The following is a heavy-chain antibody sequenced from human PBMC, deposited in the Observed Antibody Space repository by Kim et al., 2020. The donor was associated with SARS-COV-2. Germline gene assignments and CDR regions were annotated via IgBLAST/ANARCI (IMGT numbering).Heavy chain of an antibody. D-gene: IGHD6-6*01. CDR1: GGSISRYY. J-gene: IGHJ6*03. CDR2: IYNSGST. V-gene: IGHV4-59*01. CDR3: ARAIEYSSSSDDTSWYYYMDV. Sequence: SETLSLTCTVSGGSISRYYWSWIRQPLGKGLEWIGYIYNSGSTNYNPSLKSRVTISVDTSKNQFSLKLSSVTAADTAVYYCARAIEYSSSSDDTSWYYYMDVWGKGTTVTVSS.